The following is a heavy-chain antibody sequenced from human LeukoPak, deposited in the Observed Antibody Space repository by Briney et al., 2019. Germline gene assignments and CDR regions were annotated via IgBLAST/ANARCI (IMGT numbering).Heavy chain of an antibody. CDR1: GFTFSNYA. Sequence: GRSLRLSCAASGFTFSNYAMHWVRQAPGKGLEWVAVMSYDGSNKIYADSVKGRFTISRDNSKNTLYLQMNSLRADDTAVYYCARDQYYYDSRGYYFVFDYWGQGPLVTVSS. CDR2: MSYDGSNK. J-gene: IGHJ4*02. V-gene: IGHV3-30-3*01. CDR3: ARDQYYYDSRGYYFVFDY. D-gene: IGHD3-22*01.